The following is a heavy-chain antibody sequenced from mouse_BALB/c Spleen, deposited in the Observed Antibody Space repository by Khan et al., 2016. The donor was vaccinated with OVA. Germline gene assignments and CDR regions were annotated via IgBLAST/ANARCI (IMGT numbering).Heavy chain of an antibody. V-gene: IGHV5-9-3*01. J-gene: IGHJ2*01. CDR1: GFTFSSYA. CDR2: ISSGGSYT. D-gene: IGHD1-2*01. Sequence: EVQLVESGGGLVKPGGSLKLSCAASGFTFSSYAMSWVRQTPEKRLEWVATISSGGSYTYYPDSVKGRFTISRDNAKNTLYLQMSSLRSEDTAMYYCARRITDYWGQGTTRTVSS. CDR3: ARRITDY.